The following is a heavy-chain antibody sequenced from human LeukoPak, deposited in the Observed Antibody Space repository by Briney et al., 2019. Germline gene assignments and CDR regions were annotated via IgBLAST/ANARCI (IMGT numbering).Heavy chain of an antibody. Sequence: GGSLRLSCAASGFTFSSYSMNWVRQAPGKGLEWVSGISGSAYSTYYADSVKGRFTISRDNSKNTLSLQMNSLRAEDTAAYYCAKDPLGIGPAFDIWGQGTMVSVSS. CDR3: AKDPLGIGPAFDI. V-gene: IGHV3-23*01. CDR1: GFTFSSYS. CDR2: ISGSAYST. D-gene: IGHD7-27*01. J-gene: IGHJ3*02.